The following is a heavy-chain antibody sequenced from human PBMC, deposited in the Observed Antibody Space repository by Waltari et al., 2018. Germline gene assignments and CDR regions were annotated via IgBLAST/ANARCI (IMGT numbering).Heavy chain of an antibody. CDR1: GFTFSSYW. CDR3: AREGYDFWSGYDAFDI. Sequence: EVQLVESGGGLVQPGGSLILSCAASGFTFSSYWMHWVRQAPGKGLVGVSRINSDGSSTSYADSVKGRFTIYRDNAKNTLYLQMNSLRAEDTAVYYCAREGYDFWSGYDAFDIWGQGTMVTVSS. J-gene: IGHJ3*02. V-gene: IGHV3-74*01. CDR2: INSDGSST. D-gene: IGHD3-3*01.